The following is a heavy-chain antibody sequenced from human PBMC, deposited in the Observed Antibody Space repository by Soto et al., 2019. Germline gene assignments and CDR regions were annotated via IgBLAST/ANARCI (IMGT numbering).Heavy chain of an antibody. J-gene: IGHJ4*02. CDR3: ARGGFLAVAALDC. CDR1: GFTFSDYY. CDR2: ISSGGDTT. Sequence: QVHLVESGGGLVQPGGSLRLSCAASGFTFSDYYMSWIRQAPGKGLEWVSYISSGGDTTYYADSVKGRFTISRDNAKNSLSLQMNSLRAEDTAVYYRARGGFLAVAALDCWGQGTLVTVSS. D-gene: IGHD6-19*01. V-gene: IGHV3-11*01.